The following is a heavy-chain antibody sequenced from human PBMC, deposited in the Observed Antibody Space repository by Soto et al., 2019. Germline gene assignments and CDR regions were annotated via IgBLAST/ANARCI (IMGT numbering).Heavy chain of an antibody. D-gene: IGHD6-19*01. Sequence: ASVKVSCKASGYTFTGYYMHWVRQAPGQGLEWMGWINPNSGGTNYAQKFQGRVTMTRDTSISTAYMELSRLRSDDTAVYYCARDKLRTQWLLYWFDPWGQGTLVTVSS. CDR3: ARDKLRTQWLLYWFDP. CDR1: GYTFTGYY. J-gene: IGHJ5*01. V-gene: IGHV1-2*02. CDR2: INPNSGGT.